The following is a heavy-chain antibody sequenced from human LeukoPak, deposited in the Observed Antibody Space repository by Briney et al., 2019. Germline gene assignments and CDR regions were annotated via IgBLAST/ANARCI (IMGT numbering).Heavy chain of an antibody. J-gene: IGHJ4*02. CDR2: IYTSGST. V-gene: IGHV4-61*02. CDR1: GGSISSGSYY. D-gene: IGHD1-26*01. Sequence: TLSLTCTVSGGSISSGSYYWSWIRQPAGKGLEWIGRIYTSGSTNYNPSLKSRVTISVDTSKNQFSLKLSSVTAADTAIYYCAKSGGYGLIDYWGQGTLVTVSS. CDR3: AKSGGYGLIDY.